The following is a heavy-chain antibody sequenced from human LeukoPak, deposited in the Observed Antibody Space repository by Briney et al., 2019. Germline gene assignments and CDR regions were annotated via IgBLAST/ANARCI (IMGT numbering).Heavy chain of an antibody. J-gene: IGHJ4*02. D-gene: IGHD3-10*01. V-gene: IGHV4-31*03. CDR2: IYYSGST. Sequence: SETLSLTCTVSGGSISSGGYYWSWIRQPPGKGLEWIGYIYYSGSTYYNPSLKSRVTISVDTSKNQFSLKLSSVTAADTAVYYCARDSTYGSGSWFDYWGQGTLVTVSS. CDR3: ARDSTYGSGSWFDY. CDR1: GGSISSGGYY.